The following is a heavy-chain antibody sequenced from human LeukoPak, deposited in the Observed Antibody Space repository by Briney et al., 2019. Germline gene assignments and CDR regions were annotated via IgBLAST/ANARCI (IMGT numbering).Heavy chain of an antibody. V-gene: IGHV3-21*01. Sequence: SGGSLRLSCAASGFTFSSYSMNWVRQAPGKGLEWVSSISSSSSYIYYADSVKGRFTISRDNAKNSLYLQMNSLRAEDTAVYYCARDNVDILTGYSNFDYWGQGTLVTVSS. J-gene: IGHJ4*02. D-gene: IGHD3-9*01. CDR3: ARDNVDILTGYSNFDY. CDR1: GFTFSSYS. CDR2: ISSSSSYI.